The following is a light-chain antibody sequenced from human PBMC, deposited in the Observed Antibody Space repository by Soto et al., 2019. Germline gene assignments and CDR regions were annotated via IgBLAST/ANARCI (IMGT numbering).Light chain of an antibody. V-gene: IGKV3-11*01. J-gene: IGKJ5*01. CDR1: QSFRGL. CDR2: DAY. Sequence: LTQSRVSLFLSPGERATLSCRASQSFRGLLAWYQQTNGQAPRLLIYDAYNRDTGIPPRFSGSGSGTDFTLTISSLEHEDAKVYYCQQRHMWPITFGQGTRLEIK. CDR3: QQRHMWPIT.